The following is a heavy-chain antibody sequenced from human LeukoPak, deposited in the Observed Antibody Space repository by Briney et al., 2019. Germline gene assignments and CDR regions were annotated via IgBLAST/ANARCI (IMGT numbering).Heavy chain of an antibody. CDR3: ARDRVWTVLY. J-gene: IGHJ4*02. D-gene: IGHD6-13*01. CDR1: GFPFSSYA. CDR2: ISGSGGST. V-gene: IGHV3-23*01. Sequence: GGSVRLSCVASGFPFSSYAMSWVRQAPGKGLEWVSAISGSGGSTYYADSVKGRFTISRDNSKNTLYLQMNSLRAEDTAVYYCARDRVWTVLYWGQGTLVTVSS.